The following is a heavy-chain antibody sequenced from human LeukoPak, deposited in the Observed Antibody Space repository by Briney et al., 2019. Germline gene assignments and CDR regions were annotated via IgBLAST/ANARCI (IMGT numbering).Heavy chain of an antibody. CDR3: ARDREVVTAKAQMDV. CDR1: GFTVSTNH. CDR2: IYNDGNT. J-gene: IGHJ6*03. V-gene: IGHV3-53*01. Sequence: GGSLRLSCAVSGFTVSTNHMSWVRQAPGRGLEWVSVIYNDGNTYYTDSAKGRFTISRDNSKNTVFLQMNSLRVEDTAVYYCARDREVVTAKAQMDVWGKGTTVTVSS. D-gene: IGHD2-21*02.